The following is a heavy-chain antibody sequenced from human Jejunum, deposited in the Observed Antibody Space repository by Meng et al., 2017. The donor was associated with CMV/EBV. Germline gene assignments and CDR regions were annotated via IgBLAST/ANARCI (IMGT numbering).Heavy chain of an antibody. D-gene: IGHD3-3*01. J-gene: IGHJ3*02. CDR2: TSYDANKD. V-gene: IGHV3-30*04. Sequence: MQWVRPATGKGMEWVAVTSYDANKDWYADSVKGRFTISRDNSKDTLYLQMNSLARDDTGVYYCARESAIFGVVTLTIPIDAFDTWGEGTMVTVSS. CDR3: ARESAIFGVVTLTIPIDAFDT.